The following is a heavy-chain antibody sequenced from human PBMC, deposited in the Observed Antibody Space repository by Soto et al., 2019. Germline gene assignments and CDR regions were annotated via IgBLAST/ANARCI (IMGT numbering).Heavy chain of an antibody. CDR2: IYSTENT. D-gene: IGHD1-26*01. Sequence: SETLSLTCTVSGGSVSSNSYSWGWLRQSPGKGLEWIGTIYSTENTYYHPSLLSRVTISVDTSMNEFSLKLSSVTAADTAVYYCMLGSGSHYIDYFNYWGQGALVTVSS. CDR1: GGSVSSNSYS. CDR3: MLGSGSHYIDYFNY. J-gene: IGHJ4*02. V-gene: IGHV4-39*01.